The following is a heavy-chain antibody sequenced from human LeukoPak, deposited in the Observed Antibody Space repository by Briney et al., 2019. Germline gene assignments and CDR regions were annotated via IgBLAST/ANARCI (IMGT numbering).Heavy chain of an antibody. V-gene: IGHV3-30*04. D-gene: IGHD3-22*01. CDR3: ARELPLITMIVVVIDYYFDY. Sequence: GRSLRLSCAASGFTFSSYAMHWVRQAPGKGLEWVAVISYDGSNKYYADSVKGRFTISRDNSKNTLYLQMNSLRAEDTAVYYCARELPLITMIVVVIDYYFDYWGQGTLVTVS. CDR2: ISYDGSNK. J-gene: IGHJ4*02. CDR1: GFTFSSYA.